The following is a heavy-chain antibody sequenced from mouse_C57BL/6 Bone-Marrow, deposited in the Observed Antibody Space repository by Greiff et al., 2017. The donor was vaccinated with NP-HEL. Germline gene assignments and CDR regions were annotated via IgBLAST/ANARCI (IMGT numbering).Heavy chain of an antibody. CDR2: INHDGSST. V-gene: IGHV5-16*01. Sequence: EVNVVESEGGLVQPGSSMKLSCTASGFTFSDYYMAWVRQVPEKGLEWVANINHDGSSTYYLDSLKSRFIISRDNAKNILYLQMSSLKSEDTATYYCAREGGLRRRTYAMDYWGQGTSVTVSS. CDR1: GFTFSDYY. CDR3: AREGGLRRRTYAMDY. J-gene: IGHJ4*01. D-gene: IGHD2-4*01.